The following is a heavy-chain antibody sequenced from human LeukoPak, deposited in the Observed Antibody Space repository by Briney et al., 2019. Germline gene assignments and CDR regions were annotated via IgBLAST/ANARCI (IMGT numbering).Heavy chain of an antibody. D-gene: IGHD3-3*01. CDR3: ARVTLAYDFWSGYSPSPYYYYYMDV. CDR1: RGSISTYY. Sequence: SETLSLTCTVSRGSISTYYWNWIRQPPGKGLEWIGYIYYSGSTNYNPPLKSRVTISVDTSKNQFSLKLSSVTAADTAVYYCARVTLAYDFWSGYSPSPYYYYYMDVWGKGTTVTVSS. J-gene: IGHJ6*03. V-gene: IGHV4-59*08. CDR2: IYYSGST.